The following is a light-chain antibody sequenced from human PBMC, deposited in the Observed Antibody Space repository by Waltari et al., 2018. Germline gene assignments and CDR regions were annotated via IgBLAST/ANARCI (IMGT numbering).Light chain of an antibody. CDR3: QKYNSAPRT. CDR2: AAS. CDR1: QGISNF. J-gene: IGKJ1*01. Sequence: DIQMTQSPSSLSASVGDRVTINCRASQGISNFLAWYQQKPGKAPNLLIYAASTLQSGVPSRSSGSGSGTDFTLTISSLQPEDVATYYCQKYNSAPRTFGQGTKVEIK. V-gene: IGKV1-27*01.